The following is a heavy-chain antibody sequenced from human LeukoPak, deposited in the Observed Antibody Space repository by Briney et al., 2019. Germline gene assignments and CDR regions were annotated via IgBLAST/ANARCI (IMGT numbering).Heavy chain of an antibody. CDR3: TTESDTAMVNYDY. V-gene: IGHV3-15*01. J-gene: IGHJ4*02. CDR2: IKSKTDGGTT. Sequence: GGSLRLSCAASGFTFSSYSMNWVRQAPGKGLEWVGRIKSKTDGGTTNYAAPVKGRFTISRDDSKNTLYLQMNSLKTEDTAVYYCTTESDTAMVNYDYWGQGTLVTVSS. D-gene: IGHD5-18*01. CDR1: GFTFSSYS.